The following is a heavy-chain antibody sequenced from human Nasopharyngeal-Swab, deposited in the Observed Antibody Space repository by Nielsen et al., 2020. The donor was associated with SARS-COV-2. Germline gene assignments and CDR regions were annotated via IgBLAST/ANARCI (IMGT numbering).Heavy chain of an antibody. J-gene: IGHJ6*02. CDR2: IYTSGST. V-gene: IGHV4-4*07. D-gene: IGHD3-9*01. Sequence: SETLSLTCTVSGGSISSYYGSWIRQPAGKGLEWIGRIYTSGSTNYNPSLKSRVTMSVDTSKNQFSLKLSSVTAADTAVYYCARGKPAYDILTGYFTRPYYYYYGMDVRGQGTTVTVSS. CDR3: ARGKPAYDILTGYFTRPYYYYYGMDV. CDR1: GGSISSYY.